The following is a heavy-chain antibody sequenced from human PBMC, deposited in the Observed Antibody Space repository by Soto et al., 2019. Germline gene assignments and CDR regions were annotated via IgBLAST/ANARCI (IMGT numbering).Heavy chain of an antibody. D-gene: IGHD2-8*01. J-gene: IGHJ4*02. Sequence: QVQLVQSGAEVKKPGASVKVSCKASGYTFTNYDINWVRQAAGQGLEWMGWMNPNTGSTAYAQKFQGRVTMTRNTSISTAYMELSSLRSEDTAVYYCARSPGVLDYWGQGTLVTVSS. CDR3: ARSPGVLDY. V-gene: IGHV1-8*01. CDR1: GYTFTNYD. CDR2: MNPNTGST.